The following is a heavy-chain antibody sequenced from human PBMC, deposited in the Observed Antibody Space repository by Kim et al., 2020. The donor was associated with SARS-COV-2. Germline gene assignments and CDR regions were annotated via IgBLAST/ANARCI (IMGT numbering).Heavy chain of an antibody. D-gene: IGHD3-3*01. V-gene: IGHV4-31*03. Sequence: SETLSLTCTVSGGSISSGGYYWSRIRQHPGMGLEWIGNIYYSGSTYYNPSLKSRVTISVDTSKNQFSLKLSTVTAADTAVYYCARAPLMIFGVVIQNFYFCGQRTLVTVSS. CDR2: IYYSGST. J-gene: IGHJ4*02. CDR1: GGSISSGGYY. CDR3: ARAPLMIFGVVIQNFYF.